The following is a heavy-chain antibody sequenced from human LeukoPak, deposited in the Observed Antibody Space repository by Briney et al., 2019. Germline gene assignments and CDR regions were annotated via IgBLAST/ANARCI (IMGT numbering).Heavy chain of an antibody. Sequence: SETLSLTCSVSGGSISGHYWTWIRQPPGKGLEWIGQIHYTGEPDYNPSLKSRITISVDTSKNQVSLQVSSVTAADSAIYYCARFGVDYDMDVWGHGTTVTVFS. CDR2: IHYTGEP. V-gene: IGHV4-59*11. D-gene: IGHD3-16*01. J-gene: IGHJ6*02. CDR3: ARFGVDYDMDV. CDR1: GGSISGHY.